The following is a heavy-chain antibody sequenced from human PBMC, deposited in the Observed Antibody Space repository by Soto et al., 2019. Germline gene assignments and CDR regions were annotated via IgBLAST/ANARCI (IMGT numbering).Heavy chain of an antibody. Sequence: PGGSLRLSCEASGFTISGCSMNWVRQAPGKGLEWLAYITIRTGNIVYADSVRGRFTISADNAENSVFLQMNSLRDEDTAVYFCVRDRDLDRDMVHADLWGQGTLVT. CDR2: ITIRTGNI. CDR1: GFTISGCS. CDR3: VRDRDLDRDMVHADL. D-gene: IGHD5-18*01. V-gene: IGHV3-48*02. J-gene: IGHJ4*01.